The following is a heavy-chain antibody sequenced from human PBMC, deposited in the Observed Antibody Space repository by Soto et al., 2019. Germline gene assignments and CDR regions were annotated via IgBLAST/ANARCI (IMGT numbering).Heavy chain of an antibody. V-gene: IGHV1-3*01. J-gene: IGHJ4*02. CDR2: INAGNGNR. Sequence: EKRIEWMGWINAGNGNRKYSQKFQGRVTITRDTSASTAYMELSSLRSEDTAVYYCARDQGVAAPGDYWGQGTLVTVSS. D-gene: IGHD6-19*01. CDR3: ARDQGVAAPGDY.